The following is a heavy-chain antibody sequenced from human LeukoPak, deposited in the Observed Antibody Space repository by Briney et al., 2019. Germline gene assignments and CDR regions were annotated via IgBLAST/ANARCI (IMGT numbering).Heavy chain of an antibody. D-gene: IGHD2-21*02. J-gene: IGHJ4*02. Sequence: KAGGSLRLSCAASGFTFSDYYVSWIRQAPGKGLEWVSYISSSGSTIYYSASVKGRFTISRDNANNSLYLQMNSLRAEDAAVYYCARDIVVVTATPYYWGQGTLVTVSS. CDR3: ARDIVVVTATPYY. CDR2: ISSSGSTI. CDR1: GFTFSDYY. V-gene: IGHV3-11*04.